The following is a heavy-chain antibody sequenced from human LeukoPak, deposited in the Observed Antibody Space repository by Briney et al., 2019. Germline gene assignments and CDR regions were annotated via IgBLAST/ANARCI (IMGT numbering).Heavy chain of an antibody. D-gene: IGHD1-1*01. Sequence: GGSLRLSCAASGFTLSSNAIHWVRQAPGKGLEWVAEISYDGGNTYYADSVKGRFTISRDNSKNTLYLQMNSLRAEDTAVYYCAKEGTGIHFDYWGQGTLVTVSS. CDR3: AKEGTGIHFDY. CDR1: GFTLSSNA. V-gene: IGHV3-30-3*01. J-gene: IGHJ4*02. CDR2: ISYDGGNT.